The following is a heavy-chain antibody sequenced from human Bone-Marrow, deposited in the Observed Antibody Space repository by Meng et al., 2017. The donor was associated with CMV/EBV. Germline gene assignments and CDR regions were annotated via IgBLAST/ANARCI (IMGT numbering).Heavy chain of an antibody. Sequence: AASGFTFSGYAMSWGRQAPGKGLEWVSVITGSGGVTYYADSVKGRFTISRDNSKNTLYLQMNSLRAEDTAIYYCVTEYDGSGYHYAYWGQGTLVTVSS. J-gene: IGHJ4*02. CDR1: GFTFSGYA. D-gene: IGHD3-22*01. CDR2: ITGSGGVT. CDR3: VTEYDGSGYHYAY. V-gene: IGHV3-23*01.